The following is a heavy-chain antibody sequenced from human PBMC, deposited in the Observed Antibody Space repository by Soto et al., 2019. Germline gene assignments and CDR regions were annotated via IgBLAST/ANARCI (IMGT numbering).Heavy chain of an antibody. V-gene: IGHV3-23*01. D-gene: IGHD4-17*01. CDR3: AKSGRDYGDYRTGYFDL. Sequence: EVQLLESGGGLVQPGGSLRLSCAASGFTFSSYAMSWVRQAPGKGLEWVSAISGRGGSTYYADSVKGRFTISRDNSKNTLYLQMNSLRAEDTAVYYCAKSGRDYGDYRTGYFDLWGRGTLVTVSS. CDR2: ISGRGGST. CDR1: GFTFSSYA. J-gene: IGHJ2*01.